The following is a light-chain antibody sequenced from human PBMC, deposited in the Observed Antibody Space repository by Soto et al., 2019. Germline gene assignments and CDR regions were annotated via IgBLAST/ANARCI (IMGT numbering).Light chain of an antibody. CDR2: DAS. Sequence: EIVLTQSPATLSLSPGERATLSCRASQSVSSYLAWYQQKPGQAPRLLIYDASNRATGIPARFSGXXXXXXXXXXISSLEPEDFAVYYCQQRSNWPRLTFGGGTKVEIK. CDR3: QQRSNWPRLT. V-gene: IGKV3-11*01. CDR1: QSVSSY. J-gene: IGKJ4*01.